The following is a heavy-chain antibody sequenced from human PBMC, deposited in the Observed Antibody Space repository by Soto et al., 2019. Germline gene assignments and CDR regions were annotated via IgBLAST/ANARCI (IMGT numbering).Heavy chain of an antibody. Sequence: GGSLRLCCAASGFTFSSFGMHWVRQAPGKGLEWVAVISYDGSNKYYADSVKGRFTISRDNSKNTLYLQMNSLRAEDTAVYYCARSNSAGFHDAFDIWGQGTMVT. CDR1: GFTFSSFG. CDR2: ISYDGSNK. CDR3: ARSNSAGFHDAFDI. D-gene: IGHD7-27*01. J-gene: IGHJ3*02. V-gene: IGHV3-30*03.